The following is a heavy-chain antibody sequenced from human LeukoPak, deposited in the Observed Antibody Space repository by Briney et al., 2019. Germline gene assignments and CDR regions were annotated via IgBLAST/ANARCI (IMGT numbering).Heavy chain of an antibody. CDR3: AKYGPQDSGSSHFDY. Sequence: GGSLRLSCAASGFTFSSYAMSWVRQAPGKGLEWVSAIRVSGSSTHYADSVKGRFTTSRDNSKNTLFLQMNSLRAEDTAIYYCAKYGPQDSGSSHFDYWGQGALVTVSS. D-gene: IGHD1-26*01. J-gene: IGHJ4*02. V-gene: IGHV3-23*01. CDR1: GFTFSSYA. CDR2: IRVSGSST.